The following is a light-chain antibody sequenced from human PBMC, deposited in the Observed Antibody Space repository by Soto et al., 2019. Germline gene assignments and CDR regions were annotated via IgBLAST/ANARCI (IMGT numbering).Light chain of an antibody. Sequence: QSALTQPASVSGSPGQSITISCIGGNSDIGSFDLVSWYQQHPGKVPKLLIYQDSKRPSGIPDRFSGSKSGTSATLGITGLQTGDEADYYCGTWDSSLSAGVFGGGTKLPS. V-gene: IGLV2-14*02. CDR2: QDS. CDR3: GTWDSSLSAGV. J-gene: IGLJ2*01. CDR1: NSDIGSFDL.